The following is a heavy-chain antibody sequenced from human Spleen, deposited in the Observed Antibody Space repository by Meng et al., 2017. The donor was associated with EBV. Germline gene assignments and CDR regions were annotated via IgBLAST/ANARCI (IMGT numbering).Heavy chain of an antibody. Sequence: QVRLSGAGPGLVKPSWPPPSTCIVSGDSVSSSYYYWSWIRQPPGRRLEWIGYVYNTGRGTNYNPSLNGRVTISVDTSKNQFSLKLISVTAADAAVYYCAGTYSSGWDYYFHYWGQGTLVTVSS. CDR2: VYNTGRGT. V-gene: IGHV4-61*01. CDR1: GDSVSSSYYY. D-gene: IGHD6-19*01. CDR3: AGTYSSGWDYYFHY. J-gene: IGHJ4*02.